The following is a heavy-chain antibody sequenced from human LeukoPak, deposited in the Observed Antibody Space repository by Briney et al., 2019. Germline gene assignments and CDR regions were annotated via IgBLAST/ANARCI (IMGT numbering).Heavy chain of an antibody. D-gene: IGHD5-18*01. V-gene: IGHV1-18*04. J-gene: IGHJ6*03. CDR1: GYTFTGNF. CDR3: ARGPDTAMAYYYMDV. CDR2: ISAYNGNT. Sequence: ASVKVSCKTSGYTFTGNFMHWVRQAPGQGLEWMGWISAYNGNTNYAQKLQGRVTMTTDTSTSTAYMELRSLRSDDTAVYYCARGPDTAMAYYYMDVWGKGTTVTVSS.